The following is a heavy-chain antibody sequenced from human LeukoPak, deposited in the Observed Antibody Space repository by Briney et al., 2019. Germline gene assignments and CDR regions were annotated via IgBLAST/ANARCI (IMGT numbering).Heavy chain of an antibody. CDR3: ARAGPFGNWFDP. CDR1: GGSISSYF. Sequence: SETLSLTCTVSGGSISSYFWNWFRQPPGKGLEWIGRIYTSGSTNYNPSLKSRVTISVDTSKNQFSLKLSSVAAADTAVYYCARAGPFGNWFDPWGQGTLVTVSS. V-gene: IGHV4-4*08. D-gene: IGHD3-10*01. J-gene: IGHJ5*02. CDR2: IYTSGST.